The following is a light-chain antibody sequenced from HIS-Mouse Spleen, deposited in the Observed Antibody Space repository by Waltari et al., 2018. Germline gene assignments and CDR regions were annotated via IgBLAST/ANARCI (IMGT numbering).Light chain of an antibody. CDR3: SSYAGSNNVV. CDR1: SSDVGGYNY. V-gene: IGLV2-8*01. J-gene: IGLJ2*01. Sequence: QSALTQPPSASGSPGQSVTISCTGTSSDVGGYNYVSWYQQHPGKAPKLMIYEVSKGPSGVPDRVSGSKSGNTASLTVSGLQAEDEADYYCSSYAGSNNVVFGGGTKLTVL. CDR2: EVS.